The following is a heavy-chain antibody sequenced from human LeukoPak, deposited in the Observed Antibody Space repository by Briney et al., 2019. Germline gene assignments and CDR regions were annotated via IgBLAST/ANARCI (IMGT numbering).Heavy chain of an antibody. J-gene: IGHJ3*02. D-gene: IGHD2-15*01. CDR1: GYTFTSYY. CDR2: INPSGGST. CDR3: ARVLAYCSGGSCDGHAFDI. V-gene: IGHV1-46*01. Sequence: ASVKVSCRASGYTFTSYYMHWVRQAPGQGLEWMGIINPSGGSTSYAQKFQGRVTMTREMSTSTVYMELSSLRSEDTAVYYCARVLAYCSGGSCDGHAFDIWGQGTMVTVSS.